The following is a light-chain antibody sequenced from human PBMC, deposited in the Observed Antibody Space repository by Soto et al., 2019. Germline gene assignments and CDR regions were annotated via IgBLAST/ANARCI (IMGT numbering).Light chain of an antibody. CDR2: DAS. Sequence: EIVLTQSPATLSLSPGERATLSCRASQSASRYLAWYQQKPGQAPRLLIYDASNRATGIPARFSGSGSGTDFTLTISRLEPEDFAVYYCQQRSNWPITFGQGTRLEIK. CDR1: QSASRY. CDR3: QQRSNWPIT. V-gene: IGKV3-11*01. J-gene: IGKJ5*01.